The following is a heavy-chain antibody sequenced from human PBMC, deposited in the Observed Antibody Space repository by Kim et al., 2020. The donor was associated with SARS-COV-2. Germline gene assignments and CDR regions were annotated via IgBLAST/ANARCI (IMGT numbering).Heavy chain of an antibody. CDR3: ARTPSYYYGMDV. Sequence: GGSLRLSCAASGFTFSSYGMHWVRQAPGKGLEWVAVIWYDGSNKYYADSVKGRFTISRDNSKNTLYLQMNRLRAEDTAVDYCARTPSYYYGMDVWGQGTT. V-gene: IGHV3-33*01. J-gene: IGHJ6*02. CDR1: GFTFSSYG. CDR2: IWYDGSNK.